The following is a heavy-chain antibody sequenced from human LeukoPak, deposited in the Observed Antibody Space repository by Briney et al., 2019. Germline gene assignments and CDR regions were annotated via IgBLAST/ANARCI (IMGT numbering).Heavy chain of an antibody. CDR2: ISSSSSTI. CDR3: ARKGSSVVTGTDY. D-gene: IGHD4-23*01. J-gene: IGHJ4*02. CDR1: GFTFSSYS. V-gene: IGHV3-48*01. Sequence: GGSLRLSCAASGFTFSSYSMNWVRQAPGKGLEWVSYISSSSSTIYYADSVKGRFTISRDNAKNTLYLQMNGLRAEDTAVYYCARKGSSVVTGTDYWGQGTRVTVSS.